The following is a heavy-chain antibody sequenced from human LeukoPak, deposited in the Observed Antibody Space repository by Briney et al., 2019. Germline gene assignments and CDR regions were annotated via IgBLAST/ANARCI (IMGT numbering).Heavy chain of an antibody. Sequence: SVKVSCKASGGTFSSYAISWVRQAPGQGLEWMGRIIPILGIANYAQKFQGRVTITADKSTSTAYMELSSLRSEDTAVYYCARLSSWPFRYFDLWGRGTLVTVSS. D-gene: IGHD6-13*01. CDR3: ARLSSWPFRYFDL. CDR2: IIPILGIA. J-gene: IGHJ2*01. CDR1: GGTFSSYA. V-gene: IGHV1-69*04.